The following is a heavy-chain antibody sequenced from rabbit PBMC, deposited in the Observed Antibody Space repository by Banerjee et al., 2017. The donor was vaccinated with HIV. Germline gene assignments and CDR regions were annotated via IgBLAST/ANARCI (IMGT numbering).Heavy chain of an antibody. V-gene: IGHV1S45*01. J-gene: IGHJ4*01. CDR1: GFSFSNKYV. CDR3: ARDRDGDAGYGSLAL. D-gene: IGHD7-1*01. Sequence: QEQLVEYGGDLVQPEGSLTLTCTASGFSFSNKYVMCWVRQAPGKGLEWIACINTSSGNTVYASWAKGRSTVSKTSSTTVTLQMTSLTAADTATYFCARDRDGDAGYGSLALWGPGTLVTVS. CDR2: INTSSGNT.